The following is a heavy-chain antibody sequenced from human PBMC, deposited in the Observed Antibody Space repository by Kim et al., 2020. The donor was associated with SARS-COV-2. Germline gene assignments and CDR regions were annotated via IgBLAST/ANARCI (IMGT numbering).Heavy chain of an antibody. CDR1: GGSISSSNYY. J-gene: IGHJ5*02. D-gene: IGHD7-27*01. V-gene: IGHV4-39*01. CDR3: VRWSLVSGEGCWFDP. CDR2: IYYSGST. Sequence: SETLSLTCTVSGGSISSSNYYWGWIRQPPGKGLEWIGSIYYSGSTYYNPSLESRVTISVDTSKNHFSLKLGSVTAADTAVYYCVRWSLVSGEGCWFDPWGQGTLVTVSS.